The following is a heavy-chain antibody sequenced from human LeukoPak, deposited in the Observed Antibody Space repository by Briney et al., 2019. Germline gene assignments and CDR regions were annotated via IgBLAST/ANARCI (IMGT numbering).Heavy chain of an antibody. CDR3: ARIYYGSGSYYTYNWFDP. CDR2: IYSGGST. D-gene: IGHD3-10*01. V-gene: IGHV3-53*01. CDR1: GFTVSSNY. Sequence: GGSLRLSCAASGFTVSSNYMSWVRQAPGKGLEWVSVIYSGGSTYYADSVKGRFTISRGNSKNTLYLQMNSLRAEDTAVYYCARIYYGSGSYYTYNWFDPWGRGTLVTVSS. J-gene: IGHJ5*02.